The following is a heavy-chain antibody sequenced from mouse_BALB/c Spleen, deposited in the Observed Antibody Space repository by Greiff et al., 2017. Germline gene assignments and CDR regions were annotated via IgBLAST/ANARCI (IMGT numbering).Heavy chain of an antibody. Sequence: QVLLQQSGAELVRPGVSVKISCKGSGYTFTDYAMHWVKQSHAKSLEWIGVISTYYGDASYNQKFKGKATMTVDKSSSTAYMELARLTSEDSAIYYCARGNYYGSSYNAMDYWGQGTSVTVSS. J-gene: IGHJ4*01. CDR3: ARGNYYGSSYNAMDY. D-gene: IGHD1-1*01. CDR2: ISTYYGDA. V-gene: IGHV1S137*01. CDR1: GYTFTDYA.